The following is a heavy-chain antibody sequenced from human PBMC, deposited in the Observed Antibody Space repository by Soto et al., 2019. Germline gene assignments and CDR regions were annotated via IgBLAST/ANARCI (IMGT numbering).Heavy chain of an antibody. D-gene: IGHD2-21*02. J-gene: IGHJ6*02. V-gene: IGHV3-30*03. Sequence: QQQQVQSGGGVVQPGRSLRLSCAASGFTFSQYPMHWVRQAPGKGLEWVAVVSFDGSNKYYRDSVKGRFTISKDNGKNTLYLQMNDLRHEDTAVYYCARLPGPVVSVLYIYPVDARETPSDVDVWGQGTSVTVSS. CDR3: ARLPGPVVSVLYIYPVDARETPSDVDV. CDR2: VSFDGSNK. CDR1: GFTFSQYP.